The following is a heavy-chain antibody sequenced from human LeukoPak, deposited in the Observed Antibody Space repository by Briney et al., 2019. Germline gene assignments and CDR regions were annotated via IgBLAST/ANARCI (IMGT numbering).Heavy chain of an antibody. J-gene: IGHJ4*02. V-gene: IGHV3-48*01. CDR3: ARGWYGTSWDFDY. D-gene: IGHD6-13*01. Sequence: SVKGRFTISRDNAKNSLSLQMNSLRGEDTAVYYCARGWYGTSWDFDYWGQGALVTVSS.